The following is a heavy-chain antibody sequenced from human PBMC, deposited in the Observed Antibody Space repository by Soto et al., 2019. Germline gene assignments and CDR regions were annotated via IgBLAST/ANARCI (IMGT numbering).Heavy chain of an antibody. Sequence: SETLSLTCTVSGGSISSGYYYWSWIRQPPGKGLEWIGYIYYSGSTYYNPSLKSRVTISVDTSKNQFSLKLSSVTAADTAVYYCARALCGGDCYPTNNWFDPWGQGTLVTVSS. CDR3: ARALCGGDCYPTNNWFDP. CDR1: GGSISSGYYY. CDR2: IYYSGST. D-gene: IGHD2-21*02. J-gene: IGHJ5*02. V-gene: IGHV4-30-4*01.